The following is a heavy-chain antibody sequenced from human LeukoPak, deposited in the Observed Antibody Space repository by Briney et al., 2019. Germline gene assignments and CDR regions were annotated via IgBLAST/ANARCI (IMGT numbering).Heavy chain of an antibody. Sequence: SETLSLTCTVSGGSISSYYWSWIRQPPGKGLEWIGYIFYSGSTNYNPSLKSLVTISVDTSKNQFSLKLSFVTAADAAVYYCASSVGGSYRSPFDYWGQGTPVTVSS. CDR2: IFYSGST. CDR3: ASSVGGSYRSPFDY. CDR1: GGSISSYY. D-gene: IGHD3-16*02. J-gene: IGHJ4*02. V-gene: IGHV4-59*01.